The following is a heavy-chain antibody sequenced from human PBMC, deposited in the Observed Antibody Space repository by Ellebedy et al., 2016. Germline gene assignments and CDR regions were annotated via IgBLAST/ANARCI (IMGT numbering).Heavy chain of an antibody. D-gene: IGHD6-13*01. CDR2: ISSSSSTI. CDR3: ARNLTNSSSWIGNWFDP. CDR1: GFTFSDYY. Sequence: GESLKISCAASGFTFSDYYMSWIRQAPGKGLEWVSYISSSSSTIYYADSVKGRFTISRDNAKNSLYLQMNSLRAEDTAVYYCARNLTNSSSWIGNWFDPWGQGTLVTVSS. V-gene: IGHV3-11*04. J-gene: IGHJ5*02.